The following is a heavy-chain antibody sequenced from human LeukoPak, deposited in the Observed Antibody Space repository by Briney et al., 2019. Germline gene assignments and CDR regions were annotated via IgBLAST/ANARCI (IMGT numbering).Heavy chain of an antibody. CDR3: ANGGYSSGYPYYFDY. J-gene: IGHJ4*02. CDR2: ISGSGGST. CDR1: GFTFSSYA. V-gene: IGHV3-23*01. Sequence: GGSLRLSCAASGFTFSSYAMSWVRQAPGKGLEWVSAISGSGGSTYYADSVKGRFTISRDNSKNTLYLQMNSLRAEDTAVYYCANGGYSSGYPYYFDYWGQGTLVTVSS. D-gene: IGHD3-22*01.